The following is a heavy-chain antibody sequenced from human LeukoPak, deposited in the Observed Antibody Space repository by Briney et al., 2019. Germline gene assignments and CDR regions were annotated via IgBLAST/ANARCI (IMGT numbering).Heavy chain of an antibody. V-gene: IGHV4-59*01. CDR3: ARAYDSSGYYLHYFDY. CDR1: GGSISSYY. Sequence: SETLSLTCTVSGGSISSYYWSWIRQPPGKGLEWIGYIYYSGSTNYNPSLKSRVTISVDTSKNQFSLKLSSVTAADTAVYYCARAYDSSGYYLHYFDYWGQGTLVTVSS. J-gene: IGHJ4*02. CDR2: IYYSGST. D-gene: IGHD3-22*01.